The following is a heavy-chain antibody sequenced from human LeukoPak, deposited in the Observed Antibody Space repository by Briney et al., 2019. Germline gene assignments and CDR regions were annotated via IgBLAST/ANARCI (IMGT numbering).Heavy chain of an antibody. CDR3: AKDPSGAFPGYYYYYGMDV. CDR1: GFTFSRIA. CDR2: ISGNGGSA. J-gene: IGHJ6*02. V-gene: IGHV3-23*01. D-gene: IGHD3-3*02. Sequence: GGSLRLSCAASGFTFSRIAMGWVRQAPGKGLEWVSSISGNGGSAYFAGSVRGRFTISRDNSKNTVFLHMSSLRVEDTAVYYCAKDPSGAFPGYYYYYGMDVWGQGTTVTVSS.